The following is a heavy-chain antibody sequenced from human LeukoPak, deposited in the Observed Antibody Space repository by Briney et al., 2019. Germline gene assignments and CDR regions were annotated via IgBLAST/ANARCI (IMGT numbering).Heavy chain of an antibody. CDR2: INHSGST. Sequence: SETLSLTCAVYGWSFSGYYWSWIRQPPGKGLEWIGEINHSGSTNYNPSLKSRLTISVDTTQHQLSMKLNSVTAADTAVYYWARGVYIAAAQYGYWGQGTLVTVSS. V-gene: IGHV4-34*01. D-gene: IGHD6-13*01. J-gene: IGHJ4*02. CDR3: ARGVYIAAAQYGY. CDR1: GWSFSGYY.